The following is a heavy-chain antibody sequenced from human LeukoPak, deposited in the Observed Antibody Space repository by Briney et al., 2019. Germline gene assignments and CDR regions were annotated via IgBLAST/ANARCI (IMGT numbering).Heavy chain of an antibody. CDR2: ISSSGSTI. CDR1: GFTFSDYY. Sequence: KPGGSLRLSCAASGFTFSDYYMSWIRQAPGKGLEWVSYISSSGSTIYYADSVKGRFTISRDNAKNSLYLQMNSLRAEDTAVCYCAREGYYDSSGYYFYYYGMDVWGQGTTVTVSS. J-gene: IGHJ6*02. CDR3: AREGYYDSSGYYFYYYGMDV. V-gene: IGHV3-11*01. D-gene: IGHD3-22*01.